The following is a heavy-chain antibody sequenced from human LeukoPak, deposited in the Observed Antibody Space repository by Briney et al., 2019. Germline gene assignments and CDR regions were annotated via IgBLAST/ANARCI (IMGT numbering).Heavy chain of an antibody. CDR3: AHIALYNWNYVGPFDY. Sequence: SGPTLVKPTQTLTLTCTFSGFSLSTSGVGVGWIRQPPGKALEWLALIYWNDDKRYSPSLKSRLTITKDTSKNQVVLTMTNMDPVDTATYYCAHIALYNWNYVGPFDYWGQGTLVTVSS. CDR1: GFSLSTSGVG. CDR2: IYWNDDK. V-gene: IGHV2-5*01. D-gene: IGHD1-7*01. J-gene: IGHJ4*02.